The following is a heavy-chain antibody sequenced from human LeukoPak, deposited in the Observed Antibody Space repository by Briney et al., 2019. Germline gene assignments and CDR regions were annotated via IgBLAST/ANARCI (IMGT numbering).Heavy chain of an antibody. Sequence: SQTLSLTCAVSGGSISSGGYSWSWIRQPPGKGLEWIGYIYHSGSTYYNPSLKSRVTISVDRSKNRFSLKLSSVTAADTAVYYCARVSNCGGDCTDAFDIWGQGTMVTVSS. CDR2: IYHSGST. J-gene: IGHJ3*02. CDR1: GGSISSGGYS. CDR3: ARVSNCGGDCTDAFDI. D-gene: IGHD2-21*02. V-gene: IGHV4-30-2*01.